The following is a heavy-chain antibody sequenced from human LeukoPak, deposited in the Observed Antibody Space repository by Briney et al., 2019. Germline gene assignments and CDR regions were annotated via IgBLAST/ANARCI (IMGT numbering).Heavy chain of an antibody. D-gene: IGHD3-9*01. Sequence: SVKVSCKASGGTFSSYAISWVRQAPGQGLEWMGGIIPIFGTANYAQKFQGRVNMTRDTSTSTVYMELSSLRSDDTAVYYCARDEGTYYDILTGFPPFDYWGQGTLVTVSS. V-gene: IGHV1-69*05. CDR3: ARDEGTYYDILTGFPPFDY. J-gene: IGHJ4*02. CDR2: IIPIFGTA. CDR1: GGTFSSYA.